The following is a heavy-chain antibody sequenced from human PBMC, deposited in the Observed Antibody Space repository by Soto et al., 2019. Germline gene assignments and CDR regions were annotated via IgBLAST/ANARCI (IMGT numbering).Heavy chain of an antibody. V-gene: IGHV4-28*03. CDR1: GYSISSSNW. CDR2: IYYSGTT. Sequence: SETLSLTCAVSGYSISSSNWWGWIRQPPGKGLEWIGYIYYSGTTYYNPSLKSRVTISVDTSKNQFSLKLISVTAADTAVYYCARVPDRWGQGTLVTVSS. J-gene: IGHJ5*02. D-gene: IGHD2-2*01. CDR3: ARVPDR.